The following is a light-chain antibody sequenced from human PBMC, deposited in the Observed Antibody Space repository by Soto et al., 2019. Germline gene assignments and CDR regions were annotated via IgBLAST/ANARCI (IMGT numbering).Light chain of an antibody. CDR2: GAS. CDR3: QQYNDWPPKQYT. J-gene: IGKJ2*01. CDR1: QSVSGN. Sequence: EIVMTQSPATLSVSPGERATLSCRASQSVSGNLAWYQHKPGQAPRLLIYGASTRATGIPARFSASGSGTEFSHTISSLQSEDFAVYYCQQYNDWPPKQYTFGQGTKLEIK. V-gene: IGKV3-15*01.